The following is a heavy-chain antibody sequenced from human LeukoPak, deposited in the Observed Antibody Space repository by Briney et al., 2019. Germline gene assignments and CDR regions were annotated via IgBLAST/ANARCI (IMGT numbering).Heavy chain of an antibody. CDR1: GFTFSAYA. CDR3: ARDPNGDYIGAFDM. Sequence: GGSLRLSCTPSGFTFSAYAVMWVRQAPGKGLGWVSAFRGGGGSAFYADSVKGRFTISRDNSKYTLFLQMNSLRAEDTAVYYCARDPNGDYIGAFDMWGPGTMVTVSS. CDR2: FRGGGGSA. V-gene: IGHV3-23*01. J-gene: IGHJ3*02. D-gene: IGHD4-17*01.